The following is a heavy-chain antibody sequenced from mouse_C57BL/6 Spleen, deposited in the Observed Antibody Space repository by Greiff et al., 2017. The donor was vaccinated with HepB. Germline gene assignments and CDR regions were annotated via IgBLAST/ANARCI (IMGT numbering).Heavy chain of an antibody. CDR3: ARSRHYGSSYGYYAMDY. CDR1: GYAFTNYL. V-gene: IGHV1-54*01. J-gene: IGHJ4*01. Sequence: VQLQQSGAELVRPGTSVKVSCKASGYAFTNYLIEWVKQRPGQGLEWIGVINPGSGGTNYNEKFKGKATLTADKSSSTAYMQLSSLTSEDSAVYFCARSRHYGSSYGYYAMDYWGQGTSVTVSS. CDR2: INPGSGGT. D-gene: IGHD1-1*01.